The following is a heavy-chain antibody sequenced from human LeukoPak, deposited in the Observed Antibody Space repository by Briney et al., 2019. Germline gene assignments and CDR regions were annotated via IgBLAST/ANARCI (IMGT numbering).Heavy chain of an antibody. CDR2: IYPSDSDT. D-gene: IGHD2-15*01. CDR1: GYIFTNYW. CDR3: ARLYCSGGICYSQSAFNI. J-gene: IGHJ3*02. Sequence: GESLKISCKGSGYIFTNYWIGWVRQMPGNGLEWMGIIYPSDSDTRYSPSFQGQVTISADKSISTAYLQWSSLKAPDTAMYYCARLYCSGGICYSQSAFNIWGQGTMVTVSS. V-gene: IGHV5-51*01.